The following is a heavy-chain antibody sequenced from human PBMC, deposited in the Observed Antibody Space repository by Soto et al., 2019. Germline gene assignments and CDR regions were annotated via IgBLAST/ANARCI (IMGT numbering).Heavy chain of an antibody. D-gene: IGHD6-19*01. CDR2: INFDGSTT. CDR3: ARDAYISGYYQFDY. CDR1: GFTFSSYW. Sequence: GGSLRLSCAASGFTFSSYWMHWVRQVPGKGLVWVSRINFDGSTTHYADSVKGRFTISRDNAKNTLSLQMNSMRAEDTAVYYCARDAYISGYYQFDYWGQGTLVTVSS. V-gene: IGHV3-74*01. J-gene: IGHJ4*02.